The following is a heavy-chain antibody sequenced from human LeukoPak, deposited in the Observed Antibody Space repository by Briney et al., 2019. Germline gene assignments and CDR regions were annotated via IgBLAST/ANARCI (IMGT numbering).Heavy chain of an antibody. J-gene: IGHJ4*02. V-gene: IGHV4-34*01. Sequence: KPSETLSLTCAVYGGSFSGYYWSWIRQPPGKGLEWIGEINHSGSTNYNPSLKSRVTISVDTSKNQFSLKLSSVTAADTAVYYCASARTYYYDSSGYGHWGQGTLVTVSS. CDR2: INHSGST. CDR3: ASARTYYYDSSGYGH. D-gene: IGHD3-22*01. CDR1: GGSFSGYY.